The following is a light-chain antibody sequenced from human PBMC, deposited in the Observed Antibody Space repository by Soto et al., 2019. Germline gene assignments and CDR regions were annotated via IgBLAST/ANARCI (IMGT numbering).Light chain of an antibody. CDR2: EVS. Sequence: QSALTQPASVSGSPGQSITIPCTGTSSDVGGYNYVSWYQQHPGKAPKLMIYEVSNRPSGVSNRFSGSKSGNTASLTISGLQAEDEADYYCSSYTSSSTDVVGTGTKLTVL. V-gene: IGLV2-14*01. CDR1: SSDVGGYNY. CDR3: SSYTSSSTDV. J-gene: IGLJ1*01.